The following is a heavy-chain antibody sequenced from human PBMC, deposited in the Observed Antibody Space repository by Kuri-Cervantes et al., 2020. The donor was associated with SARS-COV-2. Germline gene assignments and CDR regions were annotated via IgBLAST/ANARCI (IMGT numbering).Heavy chain of an antibody. CDR2: INPNSGGT. V-gene: IGHV1-2*04. CDR3: AISTPFRRQLVISQGGAFDI. J-gene: IGHJ3*02. Sequence: ASVKVSCKASGYTFTGYYMHWVRQAPGQGLEWMGWINPNSGGTNYAQKFQGWVTMTRDTSISPVYMELSRLRSDDTAVYYCAISTPFRRQLVISQGGAFDIWGQGTMVTVSS. D-gene: IGHD3-22*01. CDR1: GYTFTGYY.